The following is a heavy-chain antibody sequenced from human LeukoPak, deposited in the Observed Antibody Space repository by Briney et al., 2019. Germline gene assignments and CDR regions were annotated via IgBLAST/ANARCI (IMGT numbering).Heavy chain of an antibody. V-gene: IGHV3-15*01. CDR1: GFSFSNAW. J-gene: IGHJ4*02. D-gene: IGHD3-10*01. Sequence: KAGGSLRLSCAASGFSFSNAWMNWVRQAPGKGLEWVGRIKSKPAGGAIDYAAPVKGRFTISRDDSKNTVYLQMNSLKTEDTAVYCCATGGGVRGLDYWGQGTLVTVSS. CDR2: IKSKPAGGAI. CDR3: ATGGGVRGLDY.